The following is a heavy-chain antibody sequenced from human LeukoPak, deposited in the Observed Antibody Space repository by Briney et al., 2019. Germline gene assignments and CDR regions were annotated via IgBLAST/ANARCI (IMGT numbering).Heavy chain of an antibody. V-gene: IGHV3-74*01. J-gene: IGHJ4*02. Sequence: GGSLRLSCVGSGFTFNDYWIHWVRQAPGKGLVWVSRINSDGSSTSYADSVKGRFTISRDNAKNTLYLQMNSLRAEDTAVYYCAREGQWLVRYFDYWGQGTLVTVSS. CDR2: INSDGSST. CDR3: AREGQWLVRYFDY. D-gene: IGHD6-19*01. CDR1: GFTFNDYW.